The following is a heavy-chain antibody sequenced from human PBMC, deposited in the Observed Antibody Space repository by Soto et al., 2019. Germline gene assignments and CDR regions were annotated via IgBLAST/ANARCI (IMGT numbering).Heavy chain of an antibody. J-gene: IGHJ6*02. CDR1: GGTFSSYA. CDR2: IIPIFGTA. CDR3: ARDRIAARDDYYYYGMDV. V-gene: IGHV1-69*06. Sequence: SVKVSCKASGGTFSSYAISWVRQAPGQGLEWMGGIIPIFGTANYAQKFQGRVTITADKSTCTAYMELSSLRSEDTAVYYCARDRIAARDDYYYYGMDVWGQGTTVTVSS. D-gene: IGHD6-6*01.